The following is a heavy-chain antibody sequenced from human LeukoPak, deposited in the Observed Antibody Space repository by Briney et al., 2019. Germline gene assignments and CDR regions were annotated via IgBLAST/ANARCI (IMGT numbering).Heavy chain of an antibody. V-gene: IGHV4-34*01. CDR1: GGSFSGYY. Sequence: SETLSFTCAVYGGSFSGYYWSWIRQPPGKGLEWIGEINHSGSTNYNPSLKSRVTISVDTSKNQFSLKLSSVTAADTAVYYCARVGRRGYRVNNWFDPWGQGTLVTVSS. D-gene: IGHD5-18*01. CDR3: ARVGRRGYRVNNWFDP. CDR2: INHSGST. J-gene: IGHJ5*02.